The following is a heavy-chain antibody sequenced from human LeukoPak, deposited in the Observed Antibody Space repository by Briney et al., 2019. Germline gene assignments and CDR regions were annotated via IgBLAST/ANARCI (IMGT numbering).Heavy chain of an antibody. CDR3: ARGNQLLWTATFDP. J-gene: IGHJ5*02. CDR2: IYTSGST. CDR1: GGSISSYY. V-gene: IGHV4-4*07. D-gene: IGHD2-2*01. Sequence: PSETLSLTCTVSGGSISSYYWSWIRQPAGKGLEWLGRIYTSGSTNYNPSLKSRVTMSVDTSKNQFSLKLSSVTAADTAVYYCARGNQLLWTATFDPWGQGTLVTVSS.